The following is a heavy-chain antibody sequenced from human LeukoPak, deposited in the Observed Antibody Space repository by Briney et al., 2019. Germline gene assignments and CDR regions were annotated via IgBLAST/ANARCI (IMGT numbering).Heavy chain of an antibody. CDR3: ARGPLWFGDLLYDY. V-gene: IGHV3-48*01. CDR2: ISSSSTTI. D-gene: IGHD3-10*01. J-gene: IGHJ4*02. Sequence: GGSLRLSCAASGFTFSSYSMNWVRQAPGKGLEWVSYISSSSTTIYYADSVKGRFTISRDNAKNSLYLQMNSLRAEDTAVYYCARGPLWFGDLLYDYWGQGTLVTVSS. CDR1: GFTFSSYS.